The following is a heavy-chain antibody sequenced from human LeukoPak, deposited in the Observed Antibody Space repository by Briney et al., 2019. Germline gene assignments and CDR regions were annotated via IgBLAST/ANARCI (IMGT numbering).Heavy chain of an antibody. Sequence: PSETLSLTCTVSGGSISSYYWSWIRQLPGKGLEWIGYIYYSGSTNYNPSLKSRVTISVDTSKNQFSLKLSSVTAADTAVYYCARGISTVTEYYFDYWGQGTLVTVSS. CDR2: IYYSGST. J-gene: IGHJ4*02. CDR1: GGSISSYY. V-gene: IGHV4-59*01. D-gene: IGHD4-17*01. CDR3: ARGISTVTEYYFDY.